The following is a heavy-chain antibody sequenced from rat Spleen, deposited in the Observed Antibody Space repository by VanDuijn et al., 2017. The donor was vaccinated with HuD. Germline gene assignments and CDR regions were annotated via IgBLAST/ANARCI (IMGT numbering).Heavy chain of an antibody. CDR3: TTGVY. CDR1: GFSFSGYD. J-gene: IGHJ2*01. CDR2: ITNSGGST. V-gene: IGHV5-20*01. D-gene: IGHD4-3*01. Sequence: EVQLVESGGGLVQPGRSLKLSCAASGFSFSGYDMAWVRQAPTKGLEWVASITNSGGSTYYRDSVRGRFTISRDNAKSTLYLQMDSLRSEDTATYYCTTGVYWGQGVVVTVSS.